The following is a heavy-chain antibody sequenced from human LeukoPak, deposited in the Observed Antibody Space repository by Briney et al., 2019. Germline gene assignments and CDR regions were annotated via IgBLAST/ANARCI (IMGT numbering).Heavy chain of an antibody. CDR1: GGSISSYY. CDR3: ARGAGRGYFYTDV. D-gene: IGHD1-26*01. CDR2: IYNSVST. V-gene: IGHV4-59*01. Sequence: SETLPLTCTVSGGSISSYYWSWIRQPPGKGLEWIGYIYNSVSTNYNPSLKSRVTISVDTSKNQFSLRLSSVTAADTAVYYCARGAGRGYFYTDVWGKGTTVTVSS. J-gene: IGHJ6*03.